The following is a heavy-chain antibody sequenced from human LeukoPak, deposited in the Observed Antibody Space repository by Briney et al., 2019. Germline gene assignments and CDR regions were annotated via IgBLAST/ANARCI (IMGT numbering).Heavy chain of an antibody. Sequence: GGSLRLSCAASGFTFSDYYMSWIRQAPGKGLEWVSHISGTGDTIYYADSVKGRFTISRDNSKNTLYLQMNSLRAEDTAVYYCAKDFRGTCSGGSCYYWGQGTLVTVSS. V-gene: IGHV3-11*01. D-gene: IGHD2-15*01. J-gene: IGHJ4*02. CDR2: ISGTGDTI. CDR3: AKDFRGTCSGGSCYY. CDR1: GFTFSDYY.